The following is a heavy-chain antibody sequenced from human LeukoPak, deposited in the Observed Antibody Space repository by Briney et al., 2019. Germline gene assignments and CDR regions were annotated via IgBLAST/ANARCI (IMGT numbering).Heavy chain of an antibody. V-gene: IGHV3-21*01. D-gene: IGHD3-10*01. Sequence: TGGSLRLSCAASGFTFSSYSMNWVRQAPGKGLEWVSSISSSSSYIYYADSVKGRFTISRDNAKNSLYLQMNSLRAEDTAVYYCARDNLRYGSGSMADYWGQRTLVTVSS. J-gene: IGHJ4*02. CDR1: GFTFSSYS. CDR3: ARDNLRYGSGSMADY. CDR2: ISSSSSYI.